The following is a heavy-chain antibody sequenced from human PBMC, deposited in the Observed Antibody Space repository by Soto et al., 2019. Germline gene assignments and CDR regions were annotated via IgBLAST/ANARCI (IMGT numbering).Heavy chain of an antibody. V-gene: IGHV3-23*01. Sequence: EVQLLESGGGLVQPGGSLRLSCAASGFTFSNYAMIWVRQAPGKGLQWVSSISGSGSNTFYADSVKGRFTMSRDNFKKTLYLQMNSLRADDTAIYYGAKDCPMVRGVIVAQPYFFDSWGQGTLVTVSS. CDR1: GFTFSNYA. CDR3: AKDCPMVRGVIVAQPYFFDS. CDR2: ISGSGSNT. D-gene: IGHD3-10*01. J-gene: IGHJ4*02.